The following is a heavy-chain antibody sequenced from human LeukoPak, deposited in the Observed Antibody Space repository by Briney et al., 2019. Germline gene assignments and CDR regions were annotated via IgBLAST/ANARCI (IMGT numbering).Heavy chain of an antibody. CDR3: ARGGYDYIWGSYRYRNHYFDY. V-gene: IGHV4-34*01. CDR1: GGSFSGYY. J-gene: IGHJ4*02. D-gene: IGHD3-16*02. CDR2: INHSGGT. Sequence: SETLSLTCAVYGGSFSGYYWSWIRQPPGKGLEWIGEINHSGGTNYNPSLKSRVTISVDTSKNQFSLKLSSVTAADTAVYYCARGGYDYIWGSYRYRNHYFDYWGQGTLVTVSS.